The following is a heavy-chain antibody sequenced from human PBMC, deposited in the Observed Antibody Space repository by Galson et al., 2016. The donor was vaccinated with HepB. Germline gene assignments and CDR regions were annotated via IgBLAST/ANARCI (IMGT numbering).Heavy chain of an antibody. CDR1: GGTFSGYF. J-gene: IGHJ6*02. CDR3: ARARYQLLDDRQSHYYYGMDV. Sequence: SETLSVTCAVYGGTFSGYFWSWVRRPPGKGLEWVGEIIHSGTTNYNPSPKSRVTISVDTSKNQFSLRLSSVTAADTAVYYCARARYQLLDDRQSHYYYGMDVWGQGTRVTAPS. CDR2: IIHSGTT. D-gene: IGHD2-2*01. V-gene: IGHV4-34*12.